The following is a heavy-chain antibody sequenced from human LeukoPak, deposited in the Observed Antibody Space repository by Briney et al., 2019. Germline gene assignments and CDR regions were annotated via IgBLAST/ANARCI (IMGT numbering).Heavy chain of an antibody. CDR1: GYSFTNYW. CDR2: IYPGDSDT. J-gene: IGHJ6*02. Sequence: GESLKISCKGSGYSFTNYWIGWVRQMPGKGLEWMGIIYPGDSDTRYSPSFQGQVTISADKSISTAYLQWSSLKASDTAMYYCARRGELGYCSGGSFYSGYYYGMDVWGQGTTVTVSS. V-gene: IGHV5-51*01. CDR3: ARRGELGYCSGGSFYSGYYYGMDV. D-gene: IGHD2-15*01.